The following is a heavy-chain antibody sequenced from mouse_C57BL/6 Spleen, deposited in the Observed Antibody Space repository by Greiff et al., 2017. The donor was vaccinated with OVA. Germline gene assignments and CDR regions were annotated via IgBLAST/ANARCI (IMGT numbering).Heavy chain of an antibody. CDR2: INPTYGNS. CDR1: GYSFTDYN. Sequence: EVQLQQSGPELVKPGASVKISCKASGYSFTDYNMNWVKQSNGKSLEWIGVINPTYGNSSYNQKFKGKATLTVDQSSSTAYMQLNSRTSEDSAVYYCARGYDGYDDFAYWGQGTLVTVSA. CDR3: ARGYDGYDDFAY. V-gene: IGHV1-39*01. D-gene: IGHD2-3*01. J-gene: IGHJ3*01.